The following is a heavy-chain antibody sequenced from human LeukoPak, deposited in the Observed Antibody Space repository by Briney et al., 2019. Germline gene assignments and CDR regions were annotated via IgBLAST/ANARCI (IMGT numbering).Heavy chain of an antibody. CDR1: GFTFSSYS. D-gene: IGHD6-13*01. J-gene: IGHJ4*02. CDR2: ISSSSSYI. CDR3: ARDKGRIAAAGKYVPYYFDY. V-gene: IGHV3-21*01. Sequence: PGGSLRLSCAASGFTFSSYSMNWVRQAPGKGLEWVSSISSSSSYIYYADSVKGRFTISRDNAKNSLYLQMNSLRAEDTAVYYCARDKGRIAAAGKYVPYYFDYWGQGTLVTVSS.